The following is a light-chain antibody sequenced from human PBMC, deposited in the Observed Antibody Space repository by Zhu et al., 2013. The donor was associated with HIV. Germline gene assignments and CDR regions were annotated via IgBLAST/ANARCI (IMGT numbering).Light chain of an antibody. Sequence: EIVMTQSPATLSVSPGARATLSCRASQGVSANLAWYQQKPGQPPRLLIFGASSRVSGVPGRFSASGSGTDFTLTISGLESEDFAVYHCQQYNNWPPWTFGQGTKVEIK. V-gene: IGKV3-15*01. CDR1: QGVSAN. CDR2: GAS. J-gene: IGKJ1*01. CDR3: QQYNNWPPWT.